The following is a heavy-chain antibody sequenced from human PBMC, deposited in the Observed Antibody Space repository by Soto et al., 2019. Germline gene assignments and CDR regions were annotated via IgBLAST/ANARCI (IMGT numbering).Heavy chain of an antibody. J-gene: IGHJ4*02. V-gene: IGHV1-2*02. CDR3: VRGTVALAGSLDY. Sequence: QVQLVQSGAEMKKPGASVKVSCKASGYTFTGYYMHWVRQAPGQGLERMGWINPNTGDTNSAQKFQGRVTMTRDTSINTAYMELSSITSDDTAVYYCVRGTVALAGSLDYWGQGTLVTVSS. CDR2: INPNTGDT. D-gene: IGHD6-19*01. CDR1: GYTFTGYY.